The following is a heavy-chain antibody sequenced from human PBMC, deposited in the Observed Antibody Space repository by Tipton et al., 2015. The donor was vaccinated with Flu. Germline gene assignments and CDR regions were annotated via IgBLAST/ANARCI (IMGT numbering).Heavy chain of an antibody. CDR2: ISAYNGNT. Sequence: QSGAEVKKPGASVKVSCKASGYTFTSYGISWVRQAPGQGLEWMGWISAYNGNTNYAQKLQGRVTMTTDTSTSTANMELRSLRSDDTAVYYCARERGVVVTAASFDYWGQGTLVTGSS. J-gene: IGHJ4*02. D-gene: IGHD2-21*02. V-gene: IGHV1-18*01. CDR3: ARERGVVVTAASFDY. CDR1: GYTFTSYG.